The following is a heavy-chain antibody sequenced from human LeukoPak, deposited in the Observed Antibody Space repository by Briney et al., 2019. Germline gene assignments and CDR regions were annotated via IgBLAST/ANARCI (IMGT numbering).Heavy chain of an antibody. CDR3: ARDRSYYYDSSGYYLDY. V-gene: IGHV1-18*01. CDR2: ISAYNGNT. D-gene: IGHD3-22*01. J-gene: IGHJ4*02. CDR1: GYTFTSYG. Sequence: ASVKVSCKASGYTFTSYGISWVRQAPGQGLEWMGWISAYNGNTNYAQKLQGRVTVTTDTSTSTAYMELRSLRSDDTAVYYCARDRSYYYDSSGYYLDYWGQGTLVTVSS.